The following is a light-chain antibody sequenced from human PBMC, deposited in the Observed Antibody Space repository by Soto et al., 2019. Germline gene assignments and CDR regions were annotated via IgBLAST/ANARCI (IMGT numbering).Light chain of an antibody. CDR3: QPYASSVTLRV. CDR2: GNS. Sequence: QSVLTQPPSVSGAPGQRVTISCTGSSSNIGAGYDVHWYQQLPGTAPKLLIYGNSNRPTGVPDRFSGSKSGTSASLASTGLQADDEADYDCQPYASSVTLRVFGTGTKLTVL. J-gene: IGLJ1*01. V-gene: IGLV1-40*01. CDR1: SSNIGAGYD.